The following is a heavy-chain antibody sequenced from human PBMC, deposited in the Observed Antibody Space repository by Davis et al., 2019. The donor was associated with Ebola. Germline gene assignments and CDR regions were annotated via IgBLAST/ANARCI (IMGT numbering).Heavy chain of an antibody. D-gene: IGHD1-26*01. Sequence: GGSLRLSCAASGFTFSSYSMNWVRQAPGKGLEWVSSISSSSSYIYYADSVKGRFTISRDNAKNSLYLQMNSLRAEDTAVYYCARGFGVGATTLRDYWGQGTLVTVSS. V-gene: IGHV3-21*01. J-gene: IGHJ4*02. CDR2: ISSSSSYI. CDR3: ARGFGVGATTLRDY. CDR1: GFTFSSYS.